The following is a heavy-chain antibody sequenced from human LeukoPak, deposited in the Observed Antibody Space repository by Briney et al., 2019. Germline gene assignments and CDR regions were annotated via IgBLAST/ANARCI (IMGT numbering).Heavy chain of an antibody. J-gene: IGHJ4*02. CDR1: GLTFSSYE. CDR3: ARGLTVTTYFDY. Sequence: GGSLGLSCAASGLTFSSYEMNWVRQAPGKGLEWVSYISSSGSTIYYADSVKGRFTISRDNAKNSLYLQMNSLRADDTAVYYWARGLTVTTYFDYWGQGTLVTVSS. CDR2: ISSSGSTI. V-gene: IGHV3-48*03. D-gene: IGHD4-17*01.